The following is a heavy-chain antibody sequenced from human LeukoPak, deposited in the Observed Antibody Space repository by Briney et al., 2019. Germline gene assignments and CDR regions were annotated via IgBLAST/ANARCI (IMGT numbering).Heavy chain of an antibody. CDR1: GYTFTSYY. D-gene: IGHD6-13*01. Sequence: ASVKVSCKASGYTFTSYYMHWVRQAPGQGLEWMGITNPSGGSTSYAQKFQGRVTMTRDTSTSTVYMELSSLRSEDTAVYYCARVYKQQLVHDAFDIWGQGTMVTVSS. CDR2: TNPSGGST. J-gene: IGHJ3*02. V-gene: IGHV1-46*01. CDR3: ARVYKQQLVHDAFDI.